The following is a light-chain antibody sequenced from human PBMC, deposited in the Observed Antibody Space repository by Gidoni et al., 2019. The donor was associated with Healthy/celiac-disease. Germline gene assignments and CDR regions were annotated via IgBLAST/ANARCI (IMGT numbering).Light chain of an antibody. CDR3: QQRSNWPPGT. CDR2: DAA. J-gene: IGKJ3*01. Sequence: IVLTQSPAPLSLSPGERATLSCSASQRVSSYLAGYQQKPGQAPRLLIYDAANRATGSPARFSGSGSGTDFTLTISSLEPEDFAVDYCQQRSNWPPGTFGPGTKVDIK. CDR1: QRVSSY. V-gene: IGKV3-11*01.